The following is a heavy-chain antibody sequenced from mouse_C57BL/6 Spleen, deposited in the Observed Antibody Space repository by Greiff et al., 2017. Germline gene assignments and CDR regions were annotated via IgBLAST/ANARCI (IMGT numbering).Heavy chain of an antibody. J-gene: IGHJ3*01. D-gene: IGHD1-1*01. V-gene: IGHV1-15*01. CDR2: IDPETGGT. CDR1: GYTFTDYE. CDR3: TREVHYGSSLWFAY. Sequence: QVQLQQSGAELVRPGASVTLSCKASGYTFTDYEMHWVKQTPVHGLEWIGAIDPETGGTAYNQKFKGKAILTADKSSSTAYMELRSLTSEDSAVYYCTREVHYGSSLWFAYWGQGTLVTVSA.